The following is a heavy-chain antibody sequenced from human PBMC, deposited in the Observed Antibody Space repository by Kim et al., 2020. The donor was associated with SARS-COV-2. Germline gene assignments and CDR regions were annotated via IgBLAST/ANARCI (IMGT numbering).Heavy chain of an antibody. J-gene: IGHJ6*02. CDR1: GGSISSYY. CDR2: IYYSGST. CDR3: ARLIGGITMVRGVTFYYYGMDV. D-gene: IGHD3-10*01. V-gene: IGHV4-59*01. Sequence: SETLSLTCTVSGGSISSYYWSWIRQPPGKGLEWIGYIYYSGSTNYNPSLKSRVTISVDTSKNQFSLKLSSVTAADTAVYYCARLIGGITMVRGVTFYYYGMDVWGQGTTVTVSS.